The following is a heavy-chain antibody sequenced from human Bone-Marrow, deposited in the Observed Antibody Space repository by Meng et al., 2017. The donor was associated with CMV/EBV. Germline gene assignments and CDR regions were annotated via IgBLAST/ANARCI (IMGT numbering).Heavy chain of an antibody. Sequence: GSLRLSCTVSGGSISSYYWSWIRQPPGKGLEWIGYIYYSGSTNYNPSLKSRVTISVDTSKNQFSLRLSSVTAADTAVYFCASSLGHPLAARPFYFDFWAQGTLVTVSS. CDR2: IYYSGST. J-gene: IGHJ4*02. V-gene: IGHV4-59*01. D-gene: IGHD6-6*01. CDR1: GGSISSYY. CDR3: ASSLGHPLAARPFYFDF.